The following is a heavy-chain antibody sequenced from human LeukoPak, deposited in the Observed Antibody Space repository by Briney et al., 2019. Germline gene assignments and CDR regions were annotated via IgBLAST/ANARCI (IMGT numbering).Heavy chain of an antibody. CDR2: IYYSGST. Sequence: SETLSLTCTVSGGSISSYYWSWIRQPPGKGLEWIGYIYYSGSTNYNPSLKSRVTISVDTSKNQFSLKLSSVTAADTAVYYCASLPTPLGYYYGMDVWGQGTTVTVSS. V-gene: IGHV4-59*12. CDR3: ASLPTPLGYYYGMDV. D-gene: IGHD7-27*01. J-gene: IGHJ6*02. CDR1: GGSISSYY.